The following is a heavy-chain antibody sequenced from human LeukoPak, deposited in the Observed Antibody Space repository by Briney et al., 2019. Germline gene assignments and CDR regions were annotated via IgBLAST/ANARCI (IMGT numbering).Heavy chain of an antibody. CDR1: GFTFSSYS. Sequence: GGSLRLSCAASGFTFSSYSMNWVRQAPGKGLEWVSSISSSSSYIYYADSVKGRFTISRDNAKNSLYLQMNSLRAEDTAVYYCARGLFGNYDSSYWGQGTLVTVSS. CDR3: ARGLFGNYDSSY. V-gene: IGHV3-21*04. D-gene: IGHD3-22*01. J-gene: IGHJ4*02. CDR2: ISSSSSYI.